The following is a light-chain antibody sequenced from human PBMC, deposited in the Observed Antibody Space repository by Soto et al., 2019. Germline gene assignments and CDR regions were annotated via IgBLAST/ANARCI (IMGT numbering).Light chain of an antibody. J-gene: IGKJ1*01. CDR1: QSISDS. V-gene: IGKV1-5*03. CDR2: EAS. CDR3: QQYNGYWT. Sequence: DFQMTQSPSTLSASVGDRVTITCRASQSISDSLAWYQQKPGKAPKLLIYEASSLKSGVPSRFSGSRSGTEYTLTISNLQPDDFATYYCQQYNGYWTFGQGTKVEIK.